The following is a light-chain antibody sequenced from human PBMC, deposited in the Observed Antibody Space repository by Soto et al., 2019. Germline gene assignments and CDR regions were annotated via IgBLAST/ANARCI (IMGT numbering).Light chain of an antibody. V-gene: IGLV2-14*03. Sequence: QSVLTQPASVSGSPGQSITFSCTGTSSDIGAYNYVSWYQHHPGKAPKLLIYDVTHRPSGVSDRFSGSKSGTTASLTIAGLQAEDEADYFCSSYTTINTVVVFGGGTKLTVL. CDR1: SSDIGAYNY. J-gene: IGLJ3*02. CDR2: DVT. CDR3: SSYTTINTVVV.